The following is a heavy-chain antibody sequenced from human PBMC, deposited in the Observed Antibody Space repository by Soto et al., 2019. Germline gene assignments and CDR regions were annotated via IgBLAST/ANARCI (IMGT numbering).Heavy chain of an antibody. CDR3: ARGHCSGGSCYSGWSMDV. V-gene: IGHV3-23*01. J-gene: IGHJ6*02. CDR2: INGGGGIT. Sequence: PGGSLRLSCAASRSTFSSYAMSWVRQAPGKGLEWVSTINGGGGITYYADSVKGRFTISRDNSKNTLYLQMDSLRAEDTAVYYCARGHCSGGSCYSGWSMDVWGQGTTVTVSS. CDR1: RSTFSSYA. D-gene: IGHD2-15*01.